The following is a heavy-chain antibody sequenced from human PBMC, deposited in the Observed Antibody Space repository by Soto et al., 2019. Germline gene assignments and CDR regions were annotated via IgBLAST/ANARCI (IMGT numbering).Heavy chain of an antibody. J-gene: IGHJ5*02. V-gene: IGHV1-18*01. CDR2: ISAYNGNT. D-gene: IGHD5-12*01. Sequence: ASVKVSCKASGYTFTSYGISWVRQAPGQGLEWMGWISAYNGNTNYAQKLQGRVTMTTDTSTSTAYMELRSLRSDDTAVYYCARDYMSDYDLGWFDPWGQGTLVTVSS. CDR3: ARDYMSDYDLGWFDP. CDR1: GYTFTSYG.